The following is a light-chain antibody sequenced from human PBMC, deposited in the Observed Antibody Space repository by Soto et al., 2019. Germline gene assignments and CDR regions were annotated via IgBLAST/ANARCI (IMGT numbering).Light chain of an antibody. CDR1: QSFSSSY. V-gene: IGKV3-20*01. CDR2: GAS. J-gene: IGKJ3*01. Sequence: PGERATLSCRASQSFSSSYLAWYQQKPGQAPGLLIYGASSRATGIPDRFSGSGSGTDFTLTISRLEPEDFAVYYCQQYGSSPFTFGPGTKVDIK. CDR3: QQYGSSPFT.